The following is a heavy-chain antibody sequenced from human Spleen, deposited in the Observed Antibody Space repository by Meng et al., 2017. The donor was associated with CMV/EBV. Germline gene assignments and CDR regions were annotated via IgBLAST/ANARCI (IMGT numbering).Heavy chain of an antibody. V-gene: IGHV3-11*04. CDR1: GGSVSSGSYY. J-gene: IGHJ4*02. D-gene: IGHD5-12*01. Sequence: GGSLRLSCTVSGGSVSSGSYYWSWIRHPPGKGLEWVSYISSGSNSVYYADSVKGRFTISRDNAKNSLFLQMNSLRAEDTAVYYCAQSGHGETRLDYWGQGTLVTVSS. CDR2: ISSGSNSV. CDR3: AQSGHGETRLDY.